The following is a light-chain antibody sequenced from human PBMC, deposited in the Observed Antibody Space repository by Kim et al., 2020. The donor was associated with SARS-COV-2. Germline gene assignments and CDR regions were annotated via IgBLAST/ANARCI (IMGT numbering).Light chain of an antibody. CDR3: QTWGTGIRWV. J-gene: IGLJ3*02. Sequence: QLVLNQSPSASASLGASVKLTCTLSSGHSSYAIAWHQQQPEKGPRYLMKLNSDGSHSKGDGIPDRFSGSSSGAERYLTISSLQSEDEADYYCQTWGTGIRWVFGGGTKLTVL. V-gene: IGLV4-69*01. CDR1: SGHSSYA. CDR2: LNSDGSH.